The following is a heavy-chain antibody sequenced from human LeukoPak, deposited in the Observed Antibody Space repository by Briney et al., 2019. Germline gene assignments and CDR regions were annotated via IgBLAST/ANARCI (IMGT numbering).Heavy chain of an antibody. CDR2: SGWDDGK. Sequence: SGPTLANPTQTRTLTCTFSGYSLSTSGMRVSWIRQPPGKALEWLALSGWDDGKIYSTSLKTKLIIANDTSQNQLVLTVTNMAPVDTATCYCARTTPRAAFDIWGQGKMVTVSS. D-gene: IGHD2-15*01. J-gene: IGHJ3*02. CDR3: ARTTPRAAFDI. V-gene: IGHV2-70*04. CDR1: GYSLSTSGMR.